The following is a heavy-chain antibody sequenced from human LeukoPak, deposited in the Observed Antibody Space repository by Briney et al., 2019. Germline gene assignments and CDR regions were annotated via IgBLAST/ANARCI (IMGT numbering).Heavy chain of an antibody. J-gene: IGHJ4*02. V-gene: IGHV3-30*18. D-gene: IGHD3-3*02. Sequence: GGSLRLSCAASGFTFSSYGMHWVRQAPGKGLEWVAVISYDGSNKYYADSVKGRFIISRDNSKNTLYLQMNSLRAEDTAVYYCAKDSFEPIFDYWGQGTLVTVSS. CDR3: AKDSFEPIFDY. CDR1: GFTFSSYG. CDR2: ISYDGSNK.